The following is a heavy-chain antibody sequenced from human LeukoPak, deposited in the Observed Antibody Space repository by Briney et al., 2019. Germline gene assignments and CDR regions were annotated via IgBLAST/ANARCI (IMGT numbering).Heavy chain of an antibody. Sequence: GESLKISCKGSGYSFTSYWIGWVRQMPGKGLEWMGIIYPGDSDTRYSPSFQGQVTISADKSITTAYLQWRSLKASDTAIYYCARGLDDFWSGYYYFDYWGQGTLVTVSS. CDR2: IYPGDSDT. V-gene: IGHV5-51*01. CDR3: ARGLDDFWSGYYYFDY. J-gene: IGHJ4*02. CDR1: GYSFTSYW. D-gene: IGHD3-3*01.